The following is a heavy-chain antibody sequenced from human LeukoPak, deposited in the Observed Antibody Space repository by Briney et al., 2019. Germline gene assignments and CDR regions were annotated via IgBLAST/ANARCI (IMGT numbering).Heavy chain of an antibody. CDR1: GGSISSYY. J-gene: IGHJ5*02. D-gene: IGHD3-10*01. V-gene: IGHV4-59*04. CDR3: ARVCCYYDSRSRPNWFDP. CDR2: VCHSGST. Sequence: TSETLSLTCTVSGGSISSYYWSWIRQPPGKGLEWIGRVCHSGSTYYNPSLKSRVTMSLDASKNQFSLKLTSVTAADTAVYYCARVCCYYDSRSRPNWFDPWGPGTLVTVSS.